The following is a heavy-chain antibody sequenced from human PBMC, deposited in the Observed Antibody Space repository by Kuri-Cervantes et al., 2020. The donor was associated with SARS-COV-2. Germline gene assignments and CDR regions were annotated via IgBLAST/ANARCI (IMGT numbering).Heavy chain of an antibody. V-gene: IGHV5-10-1*01. D-gene: IGHD3-22*01. CDR3: AGTYSSSPPVY. CDR2: MDLSDSYT. CDR1: GYRFSNYW. Sequence: GESLKISCKGSGYRFSNYWINWVRQMPGKGLEWMGRMDLSDSYTNYSPSFQGHVTISVDKSISTAYLQWSSLKASDTAIYYCAGTYSSSPPVYWGQGTLVTVSS. J-gene: IGHJ4*02.